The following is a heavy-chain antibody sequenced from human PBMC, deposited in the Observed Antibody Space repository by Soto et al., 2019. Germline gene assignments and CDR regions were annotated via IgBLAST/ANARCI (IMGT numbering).Heavy chain of an antibody. Sequence: QLQLQESGPGLVKPSETLSLTCTVSGDSVTISDCYWGWIRQPPGKGLEWIGSIHYSGSTYYNPSLKSRVTISGDTSKKPFSLKLTSVTAADAAVYYCAAHDSGGYYAEYWGQGTLVTVSA. CDR3: AAHDSGGYYAEY. CDR2: IHYSGST. J-gene: IGHJ4*02. D-gene: IGHD3-22*01. CDR1: GDSVTISDCY. V-gene: IGHV4-39*01.